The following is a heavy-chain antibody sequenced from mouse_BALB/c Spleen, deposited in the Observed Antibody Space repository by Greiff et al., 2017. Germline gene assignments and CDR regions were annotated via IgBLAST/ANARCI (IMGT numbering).Heavy chain of an antibody. CDR2: INPSNGGT. D-gene: IGHD1-2*01. CDR1: GYTFTSYY. CDR3: TRRTTATPMDY. V-gene: IGHV1S81*02. J-gene: IGHJ4*01. Sequence: QVQLKQSGAELVKPGASVKLSCKASGYTFTSYYMYWVKQRPGQGLEWIGEINPSNGGTNFNEKFKSKATLTVAKSSSTAYMQLSSLTSEDSAVYYCTRRTTATPMDYWGQGTSVTVSS.